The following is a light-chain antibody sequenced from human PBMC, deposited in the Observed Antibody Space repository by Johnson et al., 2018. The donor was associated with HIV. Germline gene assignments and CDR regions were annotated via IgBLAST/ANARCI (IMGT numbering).Light chain of an antibody. CDR2: KNN. CDR3: ATWDTSLSAGGV. CDR1: SSNIGNNY. Sequence: QSVLTQPPSVSAAPGQNITISCSGNSSNIGNNYVSWYQQLPGTAPKLLIFKNNERPSGIPDRFSGSTSGASATLGITGLQTGDEADYYCATWDTSLSAGGVFGTGTKVTVL. J-gene: IGLJ1*01. V-gene: IGLV1-51*02.